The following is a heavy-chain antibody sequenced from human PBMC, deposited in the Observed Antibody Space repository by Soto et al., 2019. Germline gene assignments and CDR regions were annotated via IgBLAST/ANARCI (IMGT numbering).Heavy chain of an antibody. CDR3: AREYTAWPLAYGLDV. CDR1: GCTFSTYS. Sequence: GXLSLSCVWSGCTFSTYSINWVRQAPGKGLEWVSSISSRSDIYYADSVKGRFTISRDNAKNSVSLQMNSLRAEDTAVYYCAREYTAWPLAYGLDVWGQGTTVTAP. CDR2: ISSRSDI. J-gene: IGHJ6*02. D-gene: IGHD2-2*02. V-gene: IGHV3-21*01.